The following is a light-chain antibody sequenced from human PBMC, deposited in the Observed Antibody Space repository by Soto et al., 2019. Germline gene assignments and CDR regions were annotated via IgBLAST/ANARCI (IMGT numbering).Light chain of an antibody. J-gene: IGKJ5*01. CDR2: AAS. CDR3: QQRSNWPT. CDR1: QDINNY. V-gene: IGKV1-9*01. Sequence: DIQLTPSPSFLSASVGDRVTITCRASQDINNYLAWYRQKPGKAPKLLIYAASTLQSGVPSRFSGSGSGTEFTLTISSLEPEDFAVYYCQQRSNWPTFGQGTRLEIK.